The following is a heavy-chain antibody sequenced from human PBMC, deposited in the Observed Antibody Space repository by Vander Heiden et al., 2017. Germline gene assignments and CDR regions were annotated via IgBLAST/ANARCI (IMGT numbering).Heavy chain of an antibody. J-gene: IGHJ4*02. CDR1: GFSLATSGVG. V-gene: IGHV2-5*02. CDR2: IFWDNDE. Sequence: QITLKESGPTVVKPTQTLTLTCNFSGFSLATSGVGVGWVRQPPGKALECLALIFWDNDERCSPSLRRRLTITKDTSKNEVVLKLANMDPVDTATYYCVHTSYFYGSENYYSHYSFDYWGQGTLVSVSS. CDR3: VHTSYFYGSENYYSHYSFDY. D-gene: IGHD3-10*01.